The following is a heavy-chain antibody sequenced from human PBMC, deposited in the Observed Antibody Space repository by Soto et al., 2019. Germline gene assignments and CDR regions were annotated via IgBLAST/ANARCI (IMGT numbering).Heavy chain of an antibody. CDR1: GFTFSSYG. CDR2: ISYDGSNK. CDR3: AKVPLWFGELLLLDY. J-gene: IGHJ4*02. Sequence: QVQLVESGGGVVQPGRSLRLSCAASGFTFSSYGMHWVRQAPGKGLEWVAVISYDGSNKYYADSVKGRFTISRDNSKNTLYLQMNSLRAEDTAVYYCAKVPLWFGELLLLDYWGQGTLVTVSS. V-gene: IGHV3-30*18. D-gene: IGHD3-10*01.